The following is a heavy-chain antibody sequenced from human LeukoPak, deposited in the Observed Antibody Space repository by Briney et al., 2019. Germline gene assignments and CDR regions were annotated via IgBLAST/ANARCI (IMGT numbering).Heavy chain of an antibody. CDR3: ARRKDFWSGSNAFDI. J-gene: IGHJ3*02. D-gene: IGHD3-3*01. CDR1: GGSISSYY. Sequence: SETLSLTCTVSGGSISSYYWSWIRQPPGKGLEWIGYIYYSGSTNYNPSLKSRVTISVDTSKNQFSLKLSSVTAAGTAMYYFARRKDFWSGSNAFDIWGQGKMVTVFS. CDR2: IYYSGST. V-gene: IGHV4-59*01.